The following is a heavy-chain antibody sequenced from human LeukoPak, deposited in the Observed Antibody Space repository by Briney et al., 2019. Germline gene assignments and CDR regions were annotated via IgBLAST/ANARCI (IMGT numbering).Heavy chain of an antibody. Sequence: PSETLSLTCTVSGGSISSYYWSWIRQPPGKGLEWIGYIYYSGSTNYNPSLKSRVTISVDTSKNQFSLKLSSVTAADTAVYYCARSTQVLSNYFDYWGQGTLVTVSS. CDR1: GGSISSYY. V-gene: IGHV4-59*08. D-gene: IGHD2/OR15-2a*01. J-gene: IGHJ4*02. CDR3: ARSTQVLSNYFDY. CDR2: IYYSGST.